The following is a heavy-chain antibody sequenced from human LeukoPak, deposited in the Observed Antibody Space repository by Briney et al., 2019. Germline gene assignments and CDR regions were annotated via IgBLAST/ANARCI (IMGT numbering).Heavy chain of an antibody. CDR1: GYTFTGYY. J-gene: IGHJ4*02. CDR2: INPNSGGT. Sequence: GASVKVSCKASGYTFTGYYMHWVRQAPGEGLEWMGWINPNSGGTNYAQKFQGRVTMTRDTSTRTAYMELSRLRSDDTAVFYCARIRGGNNYHFDYWGQGTLVTVSS. V-gene: IGHV1-2*02. D-gene: IGHD1-26*01. CDR3: ARIRGGNNYHFDY.